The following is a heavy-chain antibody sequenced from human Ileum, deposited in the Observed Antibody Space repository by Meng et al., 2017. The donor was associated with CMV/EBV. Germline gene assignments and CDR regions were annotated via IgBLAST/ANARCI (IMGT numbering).Heavy chain of an antibody. D-gene: IGHD3/OR15-3a*01. CDR1: GITVSSTY. J-gene: IGHJ4*02. CDR2: VYSGGST. Sequence: GSLRLSCAVSGITVSSTYMTWVRQAPGKGLEWVSIVYSGGSTNYADSVRGRFTVSRDTSTNSVFLQMNSLRVEDTAVYYRARDTAGAGMDWWGQGTPVTVSS. V-gene: IGHV3-53*01. CDR3: ARDTAGAGMDW.